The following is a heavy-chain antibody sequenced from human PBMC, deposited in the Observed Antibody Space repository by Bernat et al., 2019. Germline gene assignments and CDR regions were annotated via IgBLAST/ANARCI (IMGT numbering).Heavy chain of an antibody. CDR3: ARDLRYCSGGSCYSVYGMDV. V-gene: IGHV4-61*01. D-gene: IGHD2-15*01. CDR1: GGSVSSGSYY. CDR2: IYYSGST. Sequence: QVQLQESGPGLVKPSETLSLTCTVSGGSVSSGSYYWSWIRQPPGKGLEWSGYIYYSGSTNYNPSLKSRVTISVDTSKNQFSLKLSSVTAADTAVYYCARDLRYCSGGSCYSVYGMDVWGQGTTVTVSS. J-gene: IGHJ6*02.